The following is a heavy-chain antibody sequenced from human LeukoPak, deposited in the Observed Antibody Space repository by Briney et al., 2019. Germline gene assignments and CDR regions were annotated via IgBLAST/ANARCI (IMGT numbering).Heavy chain of an antibody. CDR2: ISAYNGNT. D-gene: IGHD3-22*01. J-gene: IGHJ6*02. CDR1: GYTFTSYG. V-gene: IGHV1-18*01. CDR3: ARDRPFNMIVVVTEDYYYGMDV. Sequence: ASVKVSCKASGYTFTSYGISWVRQAPGQGLEWMGWISAYNGNTNYAQKLQGRVTMTTDTSTSTAYMELSSLRSEDTAVYYCARDRPFNMIVVVTEDYYYGMDVWGQGTTVTVSS.